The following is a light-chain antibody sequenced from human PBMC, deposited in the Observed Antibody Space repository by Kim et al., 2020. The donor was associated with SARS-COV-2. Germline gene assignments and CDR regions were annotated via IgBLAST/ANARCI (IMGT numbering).Light chain of an antibody. V-gene: IGKV1-5*01. CDR3: QQYNSPYT. J-gene: IGKJ2*01. CDR1: QSIRTW. CDR2: DAS. Sequence: LSPSVGDRVTITCRASQSIRTWLAWYQQKPGKAPKILIYDASSLESGVPSRFSGSGSGTEFTLTISSLQPDDFATYYCQQYNSPYTFGQGTKLEI.